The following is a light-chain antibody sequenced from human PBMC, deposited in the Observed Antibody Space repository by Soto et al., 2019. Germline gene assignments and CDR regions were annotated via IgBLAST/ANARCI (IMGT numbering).Light chain of an antibody. Sequence: EILMAQSPATLSVSPGARGTLSCRASQSVSSNLAWYQQKPGQAPRLLIYGASARATGIPSRFSGSGSGTEFTLTISSLQSEDFAVYYCQQYNNWPRTFGQGTKGDIK. CDR2: GAS. CDR1: QSVSSN. CDR3: QQYNNWPRT. J-gene: IGKJ1*01. V-gene: IGKV3-15*01.